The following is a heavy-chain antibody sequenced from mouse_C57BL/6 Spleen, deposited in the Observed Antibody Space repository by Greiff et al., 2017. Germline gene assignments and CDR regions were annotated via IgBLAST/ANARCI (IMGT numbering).Heavy chain of an antibody. CDR3: ARREGGYYGSSPLDY. D-gene: IGHD1-1*01. V-gene: IGHV1-4*01. CDR1: GYTFTSYT. J-gene: IGHJ2*01. Sequence: QVQLQQSGAELARPGASVKMSCKASGYTFTSYTMHWVKQRPGQGLEWIGYINPSSGYTKYNQKFKDKATLTADKSSSTAYMQLSSLTSEYSAVYDCARREGGYYGSSPLDYWGQGTTLTVSS. CDR2: INPSSGYT.